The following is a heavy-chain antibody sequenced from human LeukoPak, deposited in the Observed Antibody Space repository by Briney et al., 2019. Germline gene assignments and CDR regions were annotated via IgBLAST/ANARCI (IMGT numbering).Heavy chain of an antibody. V-gene: IGHV1-18*01. CDR1: GYTFTSYG. CDR2: ISAYNGNT. D-gene: IGHD3-10*01. J-gene: IGHJ4*02. CDR3: ARSLRAYYYGSGSYLGRDY. Sequence: ASVKVSCKASGYTFTSYGISWVRQAPGQGLEWMGWISAYNGNTNYAQKLQGRVTMTTDTSTSTAYMELRSLRSDDTAVYYCARSLRAYYYGSGSYLGRDYWGQGTLVTVSS.